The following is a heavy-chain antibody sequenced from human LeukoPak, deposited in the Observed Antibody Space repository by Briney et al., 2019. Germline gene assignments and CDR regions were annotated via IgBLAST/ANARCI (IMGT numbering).Heavy chain of an antibody. CDR3: ARAFQSLGGLSLPDY. J-gene: IGHJ4*02. Sequence: ASVKVSCKASGYTFTNYAMNWVRQAPGQGLEWMGWIHPSTGNPTYAQGFTGRFVFSLDTSVSATYLQISSLKAEDTAVYFCARAFQSLGGLSLPDYWGQGTLVTVSS. V-gene: IGHV7-4-1*02. D-gene: IGHD3-16*02. CDR2: IHPSTGNP. CDR1: GYTFTNYA.